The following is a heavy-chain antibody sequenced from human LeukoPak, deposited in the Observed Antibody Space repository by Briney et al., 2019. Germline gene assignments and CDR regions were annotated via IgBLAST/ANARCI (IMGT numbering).Heavy chain of an antibody. V-gene: IGHV3-48*02. D-gene: IGHD6-6*01. CDR3: AIEYSSSSGKALDY. J-gene: IGHJ4*02. CDR1: GLTFSTYS. CDR2: ISSSSSTI. Sequence: PGGSLRLSCAASGLTFSTYSMNWVRQAPGKGLEWVSYISSSSSTIYYADSVKGRFTISRDNAKNSLHLQMNTLRDEDTAVYYCAIEYSSSSGKALDYWGQGTLVTVSS.